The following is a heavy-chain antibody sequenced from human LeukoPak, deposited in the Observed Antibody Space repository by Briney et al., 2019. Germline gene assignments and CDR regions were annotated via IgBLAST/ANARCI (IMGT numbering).Heavy chain of an antibody. CDR3: ARWDIRGTAHQLDY. Sequence: GGSLRLSCVASGFTLSSHWMTWVRQAPGKGLEWVANINQDAGAKYYVASVRGRFTISRDNAKNSIYLQTNSLRVDDTAVYYCARWDIRGTAHQLDYWGQGTLVTVSS. V-gene: IGHV3-7*01. J-gene: IGHJ4*02. CDR1: GFTLSSHW. CDR2: INQDAGAK. D-gene: IGHD5-12*01.